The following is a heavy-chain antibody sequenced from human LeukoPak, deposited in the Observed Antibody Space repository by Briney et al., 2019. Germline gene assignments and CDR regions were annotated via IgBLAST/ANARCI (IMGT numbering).Heavy chain of an antibody. CDR2: IWYDGSNK. CDR1: GFTFSSYG. V-gene: IGHV3-33*06. Sequence: PGRSLRLSCAASGFTFSSYGMHWVRQAPGKGLEWVAVIWYDGSNKYYADSVKGRFTIPRDNSKNTLYLQMNSLRAEDTAVYYCAKEPGYSYGYYYYYYMDVWGKGTTVTVSS. D-gene: IGHD5-18*01. CDR3: AKEPGYSYGYYYYYYMDV. J-gene: IGHJ6*03.